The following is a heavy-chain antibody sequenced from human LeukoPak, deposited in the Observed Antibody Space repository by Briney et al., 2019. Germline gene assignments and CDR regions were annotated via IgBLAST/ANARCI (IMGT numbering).Heavy chain of an antibody. D-gene: IGHD2-2*01. CDR2: IYYSGNT. CDR3: VRHLGYCSTTTCYPWFDP. Sequence: PSETLSLTCTVSGDSISSYYWSWLRQPPGKGLEWIGNIYYSGNTNYNPSLKSRVTLSADTSRNQISLKLSSVTTADTAVYYCVRHLGYCSTTTCYPWFDPWGQGTLVTVSS. V-gene: IGHV4-59*01. J-gene: IGHJ5*02. CDR1: GDSISSYY.